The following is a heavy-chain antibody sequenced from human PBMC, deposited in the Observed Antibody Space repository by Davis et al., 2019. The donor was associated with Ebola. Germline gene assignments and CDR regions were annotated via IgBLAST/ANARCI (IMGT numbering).Heavy chain of an antibody. V-gene: IGHV3-23*01. Sequence: PGGSLRLSCAASGFTFSSYGMSWVRQAPGKGLEWVSGISGSGGSTHYADSVKGRFTISRDNSKNTPYLQMNSLRAEDTAVYYCAKGGGTSSSDFRRTWGQGTLVTVSS. J-gene: IGHJ5*02. CDR1: GFTFSSYG. CDR2: ISGSGGST. CDR3: AKGGGTSSSDFRRT. D-gene: IGHD6-6*01.